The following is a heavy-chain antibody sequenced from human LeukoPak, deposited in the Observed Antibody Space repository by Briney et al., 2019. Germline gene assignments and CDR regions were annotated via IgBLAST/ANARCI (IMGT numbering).Heavy chain of an antibody. D-gene: IGHD6-19*01. CDR2: ISWDGDNT. Sequence: GGSLRLSCAASGLTFDDYTMYWVRQAPGKGLEWVSLISWDGDNTYYADPVKGRFTISRDNSKDTLYLQMNSLRAEDTAVYYCAKDISSGWPYCFDYWGQGTLATVSS. V-gene: IGHV3-43*01. CDR1: GLTFDDYT. J-gene: IGHJ4*02. CDR3: AKDISSGWPYCFDY.